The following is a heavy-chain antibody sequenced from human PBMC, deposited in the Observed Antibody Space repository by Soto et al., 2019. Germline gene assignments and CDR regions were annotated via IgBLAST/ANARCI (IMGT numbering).Heavy chain of an antibody. CDR3: AGHRYSYGVYYFDY. Sequence: SETLSLTCIGSGSSISNYYWSWIRQPPGKGLEWIGYIYYSGSTNYNPSLTSRVTISVDTSKNQFSLKLSSVTAADTAVYYCAGHRYSYGVYYFDYWGQGTLVTVSS. CDR2: IYYSGST. CDR1: GSSISNYY. J-gene: IGHJ4*02. D-gene: IGHD5-18*01. V-gene: IGHV4-59*08.